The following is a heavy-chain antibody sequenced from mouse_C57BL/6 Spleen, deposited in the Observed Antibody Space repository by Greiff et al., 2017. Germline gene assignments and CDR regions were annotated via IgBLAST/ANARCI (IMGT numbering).Heavy chain of an antibody. CDR3: AREPPLLRAWFAY. V-gene: IGHV1-53*01. D-gene: IGHD1-1*01. Sequence: QVQLQQPGTELVKPGASVKLSCKASGYTFTSYWMPWVKQRPGQGLEWIGNINPSNGGTNYNEKFKSKATLTVDKSSSTAYMQRSSLTSEDSAVYYCAREPPLLRAWFAYWGQGTLVTVSA. CDR2: INPSNGGT. J-gene: IGHJ3*01. CDR1: GYTFTSYW.